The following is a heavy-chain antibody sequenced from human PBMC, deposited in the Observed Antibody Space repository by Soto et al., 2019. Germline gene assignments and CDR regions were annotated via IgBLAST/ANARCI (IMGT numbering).Heavy chain of an antibody. CDR2: IYYNGGT. J-gene: IGHJ4*02. CDR1: GGSISSYY. CDR3: ARTLGRVTFDY. Sequence: SETLSLTCTVSGGSISSYYWSWIRQPPGKGLEWIGYIYYNGGTNYSPSLETRVTISVDTSKNQFSLKLNSVTAADTAVYYCARTLGRVTFDYWGQGTLVTVSS. D-gene: IGHD4-4*01. V-gene: IGHV4-59*01.